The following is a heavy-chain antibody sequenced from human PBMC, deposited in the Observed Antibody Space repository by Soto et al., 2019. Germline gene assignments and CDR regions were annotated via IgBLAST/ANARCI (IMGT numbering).Heavy chain of an antibody. J-gene: IGHJ4*02. D-gene: IGHD3-10*01. CDR2: ISGSGGST. V-gene: IGHV3-23*01. CDR1: GFTFSSYA. Sequence: GGSLRLSCAASGFTFSSYAMSWVRQAPGKGLEWVSAISGSGGSTYYADSVKGRFTISRDNSKNTLYLQMNSLRAEDTAVYYCAKDLFMLGSGSLCLDYWGQGTLVTVSS. CDR3: AKDLFMLGSGSLCLDY.